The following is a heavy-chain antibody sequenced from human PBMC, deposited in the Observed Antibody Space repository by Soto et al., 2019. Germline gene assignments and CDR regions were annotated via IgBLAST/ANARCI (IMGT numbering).Heavy chain of an antibody. J-gene: IGHJ4*02. CDR2: IIPIFGTA. CDR1: GGTFSSYA. D-gene: IGHD4-17*01. V-gene: IGHV1-69*13. CDR3: ARVYGGNSGPTDY. Sequence: VKVSCKASGGTFSSYAISWVRQAPGQGLEWMGGIIPIFGTANYAQKFQGRVTITADESTSTAYMELSSLRSEDTAVYYCARVYGGNSGPTDYWGQGTLVTVSS.